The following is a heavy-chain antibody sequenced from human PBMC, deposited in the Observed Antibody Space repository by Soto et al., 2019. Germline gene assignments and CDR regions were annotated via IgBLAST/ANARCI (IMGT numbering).Heavy chain of an antibody. CDR2: IFSGGNT. CDR1: GFTVSSNY. V-gene: IGHV3-66*01. D-gene: IGHD2-8*01. Sequence: GGSLRLSCAASGFTVSSNYMSWVRQAPEKGLEWVSVIFSGGNTYYADSVKGRFTISRDNSKNTLYLQMNSLRAEDTAVYYCARAPDGAYLFDPWGQGTLVTVSS. CDR3: ARAPDGAYLFDP. J-gene: IGHJ5*02.